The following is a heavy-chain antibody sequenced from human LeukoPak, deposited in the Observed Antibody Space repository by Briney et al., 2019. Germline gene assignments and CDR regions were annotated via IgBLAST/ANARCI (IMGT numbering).Heavy chain of an antibody. CDR3: ARASRGGYYDSSGYYRAEYFDY. V-gene: IGHV3-30*03. Sequence: GGSLRLSCAASGFTFSSYGMHWVRQAPGKGLEWVAVISYDGSNKYYADSVKGRFTISRDNSKNTLYLQMNSLRAEDTAVYYCARASRGGYYDSSGYYRAEYFDYWGQGTLVTVSS. CDR1: GFTFSSYG. CDR2: ISYDGSNK. D-gene: IGHD3-22*01. J-gene: IGHJ4*02.